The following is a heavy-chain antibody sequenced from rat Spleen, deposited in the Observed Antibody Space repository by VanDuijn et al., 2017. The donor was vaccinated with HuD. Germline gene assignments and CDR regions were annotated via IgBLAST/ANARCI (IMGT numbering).Heavy chain of an antibody. Sequence: EVQLAESGGGLMQPGRSLKLSCAASGFTFSNYDMAWVRQAPTKGLEWVASISPSGGSTYYRDSVKGRFTISRDNAKSTLYLQMDSLRSEDTATYYCARRGEQLWVMDAWGQGASVTVSS. CDR1: GFTFSNYD. V-gene: IGHV5-25*01. CDR2: ISPSGGST. J-gene: IGHJ4*01. D-gene: IGHD1-10*01. CDR3: ARRGEQLWVMDA.